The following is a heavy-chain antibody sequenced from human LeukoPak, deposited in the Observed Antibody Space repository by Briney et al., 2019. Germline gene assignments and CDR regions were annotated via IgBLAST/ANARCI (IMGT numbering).Heavy chain of an antibody. CDR1: GGSISSGGYS. V-gene: IGHV4-30-2*01. CDR2: IYHSGST. CDR3: ARGRTDDYFDY. J-gene: IGHJ4*02. Sequence: PSQTLSLTCAVSGGSISSGGYSWSWIRQPPGKGLEWIGYIYHSGSTYYNPSLKSRVTISVDRSKNQFSLKLSSVTAADTAVYYCARGRTDDYFDYRGQGTLVTVSS.